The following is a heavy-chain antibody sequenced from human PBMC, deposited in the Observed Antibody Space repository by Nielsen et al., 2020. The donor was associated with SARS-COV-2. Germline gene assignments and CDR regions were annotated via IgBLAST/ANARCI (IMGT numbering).Heavy chain of an antibody. D-gene: IGHD3-10*01. J-gene: IGHJ6*02. CDR1: GFTFSSFW. Sequence: GGSLRLSCVASGFTFSSFWMHWVRQGPGKGLVWVSRSNSDGSSTRYADSVKGRFTISRDNAKNTLYLQMDSLRPEDTAVYYCARGYGSGSYYNSHQYYGMDVWGQGTTVTVSS. V-gene: IGHV3-74*01. CDR2: SNSDGSST. CDR3: ARGYGSGSYYNSHQYYGMDV.